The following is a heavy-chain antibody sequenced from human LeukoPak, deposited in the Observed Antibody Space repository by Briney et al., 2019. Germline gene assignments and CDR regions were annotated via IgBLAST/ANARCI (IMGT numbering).Heavy chain of an antibody. J-gene: IGHJ4*02. CDR1: GYSFTSYW. CDR2: IYPGDSDT. V-gene: IGHV5-51*01. D-gene: IGHD3-22*01. CDR3: ARHGASGYYDSSGYQLDY. Sequence: GESLKISCKGSGYSFTSYWIGWVRQMPGKGLEWMGIIYPGDSDTRYSPSFQGQVTISADKSISTAYLQWSSLKASDTAMYYCARHGASGYYDSSGYQLDYWGQGTLVTVSS.